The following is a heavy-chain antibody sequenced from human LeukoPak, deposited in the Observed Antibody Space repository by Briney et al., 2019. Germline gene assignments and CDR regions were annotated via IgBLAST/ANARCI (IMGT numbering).Heavy chain of an antibody. CDR3: ARPIPGYYYYYMDV. CDR1: GGSISSSSYY. J-gene: IGHJ6*03. CDR2: IYYSGTT. D-gene: IGHD2-2*02. V-gene: IGHV4-39*01. Sequence: SETLSLTCTVSGGSISSSSYYWVWLPQPPGKRLEWIVRIYYSGTTYYNPSLKSRVTISVDTSKNQFSLKLSSVTAADTAVYYCARPIPGYYYYYMDVWGKGTTVTVSS.